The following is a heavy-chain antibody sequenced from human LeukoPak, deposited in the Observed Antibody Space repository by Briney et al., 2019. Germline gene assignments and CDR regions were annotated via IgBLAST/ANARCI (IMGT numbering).Heavy chain of an antibody. Sequence: GGSLRLSCAASGFTFSKYGMHWVRQAPGKGLEWVAVISYDGSNKYYADSVKGRFTISRDNSKNTLYLQMNSLRAEDTAVYYCAKDSRGYSDYDSFDYWGQGTLVTVSS. CDR1: GFTFSKYG. D-gene: IGHD5-12*01. CDR3: AKDSRGYSDYDSFDY. J-gene: IGHJ4*02. V-gene: IGHV3-30*18. CDR2: ISYDGSNK.